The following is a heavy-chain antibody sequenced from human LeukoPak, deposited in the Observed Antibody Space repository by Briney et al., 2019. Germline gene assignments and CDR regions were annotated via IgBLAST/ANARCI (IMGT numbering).Heavy chain of an antibody. CDR2: IIPIFGTA. Sequence: ASVKVSCKASGGTSSSYAISWVRQAPGQGLEWMGGIIPIFGTANYAQKFQGRVTITTDESTSTAYMELSSLRSEDTAVYYCARQNIAARDWFDYWGQGTLVTASS. J-gene: IGHJ4*02. D-gene: IGHD6-6*01. CDR3: ARQNIAARDWFDY. V-gene: IGHV1-69*05. CDR1: GGTSSSYA.